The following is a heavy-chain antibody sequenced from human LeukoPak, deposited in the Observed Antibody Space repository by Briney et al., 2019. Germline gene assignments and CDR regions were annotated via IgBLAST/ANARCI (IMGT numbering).Heavy chain of an antibody. CDR2: ISSNGGST. V-gene: IGHV3-64*01. CDR3: ARDGPGGDLRYFDWLPGQDKGAFDI. D-gene: IGHD3-9*01. J-gene: IGHJ3*02. Sequence: GGSLRLSWAASGFTFSSYSMHWVRKAPGKGLEYVSAISSNGGSTYYANSVKGRFTISRANSKNTLYLQMGSLRAEDMAVYYCARDGPGGDLRYFDWLPGQDKGAFDIWGQGTMVTVSS. CDR1: GFTFSSYS.